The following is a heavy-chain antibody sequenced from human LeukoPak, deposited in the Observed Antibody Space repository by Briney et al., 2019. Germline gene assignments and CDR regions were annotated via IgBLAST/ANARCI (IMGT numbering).Heavy chain of an antibody. Sequence: SETLSLTCAVYGGSFTNYDWTWIRQPPGEGLEWIGEINHSGSTKYNPSLESRVTISVDTSKNQFSLKLSSVTAADTAVYYCAKKKYYSNEYSFDHWGQGTL. D-gene: IGHD2-8*01. CDR1: GGSFTNYD. V-gene: IGHV4-34*01. CDR2: INHSGST. CDR3: AKKKYYSNEYSFDH. J-gene: IGHJ4*01.